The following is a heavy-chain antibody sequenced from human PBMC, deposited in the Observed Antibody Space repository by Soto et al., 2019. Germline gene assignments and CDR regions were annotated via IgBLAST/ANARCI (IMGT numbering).Heavy chain of an antibody. CDR2: ISGSGGST. Sequence: EVQLLESGGGLVQPGGSLRLSCAASGFTFTDYAMSWVRQAPGKGLEWVSVISGSGGSTHYADSVKGRFTISRDNSKSTLYLEMNSLRAEDTAVYYCAKVIVVIAAAGDYFDYWGQGTLVTVSS. CDR1: GFTFTDYA. V-gene: IGHV3-23*01. CDR3: AKVIVVIAAAGDYFDY. D-gene: IGHD2-21*01. J-gene: IGHJ4*02.